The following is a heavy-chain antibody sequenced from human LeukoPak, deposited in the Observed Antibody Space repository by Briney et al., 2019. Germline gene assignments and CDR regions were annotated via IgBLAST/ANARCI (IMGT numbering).Heavy chain of an antibody. CDR2: INGSGGST. CDR1: GFTFSSYA. J-gene: IGHJ4*02. V-gene: IGHV3-23*01. Sequence: GGSLRLSCAASGFTFSSYAMSWVRQAPGKGLEWVSAINGSGGSTYYADSVKGRFTISRDNSKNTLYLQMNSLRAEDTAVYYCAKTFYDILTGYLYYFDYWGQGTLVTVSS. D-gene: IGHD3-9*01. CDR3: AKTFYDILTGYLYYFDY.